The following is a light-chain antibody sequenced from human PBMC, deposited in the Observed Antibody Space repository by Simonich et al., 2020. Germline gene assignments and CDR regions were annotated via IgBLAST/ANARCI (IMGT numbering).Light chain of an antibody. CDR2: WAA. CDR3: QQYYSTPWT. J-gene: IGKJ1*01. V-gene: IGKV4-1*01. CDR1: QSVLYSSNNKNY. Sequence: DIVMTQSPDSLAVSLGERATINCKSSQSVLYSSNNKNYLVWYQQKPGQPPTLLIYWAATRESGVPDRFSGSGSGTDFTLTISSLQAEDVAVYYCQQYYSTPWTFGQGTKVEIK.